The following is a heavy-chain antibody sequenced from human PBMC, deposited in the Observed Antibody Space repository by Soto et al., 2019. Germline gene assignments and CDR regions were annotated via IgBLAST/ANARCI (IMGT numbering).Heavy chain of an antibody. D-gene: IGHD3-16*01. V-gene: IGHV1-18*01. CDR2: ISAYNGDT. CDR3: ARQALSITWAAHKCFDP. CDR1: GYTFTTYS. Sequence: ASVKVSCKASGYTFTTYSINWVRQAPGQGLEWMGWISAYNGDTDYAQNFQGRVTMTTDTSTSTAYMELRSLRSDDTAMYYCARQALSITWAAHKCFDPWGQGTLVTVSS. J-gene: IGHJ5*02.